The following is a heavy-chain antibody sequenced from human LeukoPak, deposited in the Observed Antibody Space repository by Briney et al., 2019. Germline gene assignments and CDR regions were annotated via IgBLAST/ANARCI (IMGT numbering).Heavy chain of an antibody. Sequence: GASVKVSCKASGYTFTSYGISWVRQAPGQGLEWMGWISAYNGNTNYAQKLQGRVTMTTDTSTSTAYMELRSLRSDDTAVYYCASRGYCSSTSCYGIGANFDYWGQGTLVTVSS. CDR1: GYTFTSYG. CDR3: ASRGYCSSTSCYGIGANFDY. CDR2: ISAYNGNT. V-gene: IGHV1-18*01. J-gene: IGHJ4*02. D-gene: IGHD2-2*01.